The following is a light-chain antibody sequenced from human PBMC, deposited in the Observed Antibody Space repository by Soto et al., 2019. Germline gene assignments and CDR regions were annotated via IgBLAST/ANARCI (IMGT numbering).Light chain of an antibody. Sequence: GDRVTLTCRASQSISVWLAWYQKKPGKAPKLLIHAASTLESGVPSRFSGSGSGSGTEFSLTIDSLQPDDFATYYCQQYNDYSWTFGQGTKVDIK. CDR3: QQYNDYSWT. CDR1: QSISVW. CDR2: AAS. J-gene: IGKJ1*01. V-gene: IGKV1-5*01.